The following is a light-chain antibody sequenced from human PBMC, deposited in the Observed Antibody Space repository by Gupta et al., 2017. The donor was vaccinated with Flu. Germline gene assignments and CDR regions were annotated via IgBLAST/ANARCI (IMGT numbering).Light chain of an antibody. CDR1: QDTVNS. J-gene: IGKJ3*01. CDR3: LQYDNLPPLFA. V-gene: IGKV1-33*01. CDR2: EAS. Sequence: IQMTQSPSSLSASVGDIVTITCQASQDTVNSLNWYQQKPAKAPKLLIYEASKLATGAPSRFSGIGAGRDFTLTITGLQPEDVATYYCLQYDNLPPLFAFGPGTKVDIK.